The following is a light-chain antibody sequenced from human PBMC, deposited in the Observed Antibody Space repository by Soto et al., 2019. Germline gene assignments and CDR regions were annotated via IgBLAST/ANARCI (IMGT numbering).Light chain of an antibody. J-gene: IGKJ1*01. CDR1: QSVSTN. CDR3: HQYEKCPRT. Sequence: VMTQSPATLSVSPGARAALSCRASQSVSTNLAWSQQKPGQPPRLLIYVASTRSTAVPARFTACWAGTAVTLAISSLQADDLAVYYCHQYEKCPRTFGQGNKVEIK. CDR2: VAS. V-gene: IGKV3-15*01.